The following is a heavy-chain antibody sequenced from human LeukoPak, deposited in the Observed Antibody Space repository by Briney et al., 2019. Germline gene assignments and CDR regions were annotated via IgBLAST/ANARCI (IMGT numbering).Heavy chain of an antibody. CDR2: INSSGGST. J-gene: IGHJ4*02. V-gene: IGHV3-23*01. D-gene: IGHD2-15*01. CDR3: AKVPHIVVVVAAGYYFDY. CDR1: GFTFDDYA. Sequence: GGSLRLSCAASGFTFDDYAMSWVRQAPGKGLEWVSGINSSGGSTYYADSVKGRFTISRDNSKNTLYLQMNSQRAEDTAVYYCAKVPHIVVVVAAGYYFDYWGQGTLVTVSS.